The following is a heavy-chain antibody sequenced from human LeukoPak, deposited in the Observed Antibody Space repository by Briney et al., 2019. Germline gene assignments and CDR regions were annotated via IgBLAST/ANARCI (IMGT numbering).Heavy chain of an antibody. D-gene: IGHD6-13*01. CDR2: IYYSGST. Sequence: SETLSLTCTVSGGSISSYYWSWIRQPPGKGLEWIGYIYYSGSTNYNPSLKSRVTISVDTSKNQFSLKLSSVTAADTAVYYCARVDGIAAAGPPDYWGQGTLVTVSS. CDR1: GGSISSYY. CDR3: ARVDGIAAAGPPDY. V-gene: IGHV4-59*01. J-gene: IGHJ4*02.